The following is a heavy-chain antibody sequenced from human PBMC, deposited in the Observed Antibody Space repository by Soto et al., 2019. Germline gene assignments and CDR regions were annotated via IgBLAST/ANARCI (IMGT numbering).Heavy chain of an antibody. D-gene: IGHD3-10*01. CDR2: ILYTGNT. CDR3: ARAAYGSGNYYAPHYYYAMDV. Sequence: SETLSLTCTVSGVSISNYYWSWIRQPPGKGLEWLGYILYTGNTNYNPSLKSRVTISVDTSKNQVSLELTSVTTADTAVYFCARAAYGSGNYYAPHYYYAMDVWGQGTTVTVSS. CDR1: GVSISNYY. J-gene: IGHJ6*02. V-gene: IGHV4-59*01.